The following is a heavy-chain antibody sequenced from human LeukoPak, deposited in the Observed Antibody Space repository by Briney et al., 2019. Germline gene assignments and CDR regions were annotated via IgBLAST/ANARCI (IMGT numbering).Heavy chain of an antibody. J-gene: IGHJ6*02. V-gene: IGHV4-59*08. CDR1: GGSISSYY. D-gene: IGHD3-10*01. CDR2: IYYSGST. CDR3: AGHSFTMPLDV. Sequence: SETLSLTCTVSGGSISSYYWSWIRQPPGKGLEWIGYIYYSGSTNYNPSLKSRVTISVDTSKNQFSLKLSSVTAADTAVYYCAGHSFTMPLDVWGQGTTVTVSS.